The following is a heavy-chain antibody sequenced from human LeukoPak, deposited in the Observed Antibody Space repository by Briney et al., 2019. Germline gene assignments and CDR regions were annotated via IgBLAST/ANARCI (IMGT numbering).Heavy chain of an antibody. Sequence: PSETLSLTCAVYGGSFSGYYWSWIRQPPGKGLEWIGEINHSGSTNYNPSLKSRVTISVDTSKNQFPLKLSSVTAADTAVYYCAGGRQLVDYWGQGTLVTVSS. CDR1: GGSFSGYY. D-gene: IGHD6-13*01. V-gene: IGHV4-34*01. J-gene: IGHJ4*02. CDR3: AGGRQLVDY. CDR2: INHSGST.